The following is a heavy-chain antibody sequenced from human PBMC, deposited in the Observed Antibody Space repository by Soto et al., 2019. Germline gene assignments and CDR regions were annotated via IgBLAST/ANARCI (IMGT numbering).Heavy chain of an antibody. V-gene: IGHV3-15*01. CDR1: GFTFSNAW. J-gene: IGHJ5*02. Sequence: GGSLRLSCAASGFTFSNAWMSWVRQAPGKGLEWVGRIKSKTDGGTTDYAAPVKGRFTISRDDSKNTLYLQMNSLKTEDTAVYYCTRLKMYYFNWFDPWGRGTLVTVSS. CDR3: TRLKMYYFNWFDP. D-gene: IGHD3-10*01. CDR2: IKSKTDGGTT.